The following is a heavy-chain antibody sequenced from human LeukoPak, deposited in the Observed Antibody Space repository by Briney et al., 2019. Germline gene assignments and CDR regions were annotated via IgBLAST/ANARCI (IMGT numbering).Heavy chain of an antibody. CDR1: GGSISSYY. Sequence: SETLSLTCIVSGGSISSYYWSWIRPPPGKGREWVGYIYYIGSTNYNPSLKSGVTISVDTSKNQYSLKLSSVTAADKDVYYCASNYYGSGSFDYWGQGNLVTVSS. J-gene: IGHJ4*02. CDR3: ASNYYGSGSFDY. CDR2: IYYIGST. D-gene: IGHD3-10*01. V-gene: IGHV4-59*08.